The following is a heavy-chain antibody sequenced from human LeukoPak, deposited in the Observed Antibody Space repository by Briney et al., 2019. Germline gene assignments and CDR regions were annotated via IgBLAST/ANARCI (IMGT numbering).Heavy chain of an antibody. J-gene: IGHJ4*02. V-gene: IGHV1-2*02. CDR3: ARVGVRGVIIVRWDY. CDR2: INPNSGGT. D-gene: IGHD3-10*01. CDR1: GYTFTGYY. Sequence: GASVKVSCKASGYTFTGYYMHWVRQAPGQGLEWMGWINPNSGGTNYAQKFQGRVTMTRDTSISTAYMELSRLRSDDTAVYYCARVGVRGVIIVRWDYWGQGTLVTVSS.